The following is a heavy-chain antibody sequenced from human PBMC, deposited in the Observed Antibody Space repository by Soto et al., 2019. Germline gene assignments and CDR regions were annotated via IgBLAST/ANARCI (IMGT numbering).Heavy chain of an antibody. Sequence: ASVKVSCKTSGYTFTSYGVTWVRQAPGQGLEWMGWIRAYNGNTNYVQNLKDRVAMTTDPSTRTAYMELKSPKSDDSAVYFCARVFGDSDFRAVDYWGQGTLVTVSS. CDR1: GYTFTSYG. CDR3: ARVFGDSDFRAVDY. J-gene: IGHJ4*02. V-gene: IGHV1-18*04. CDR2: IRAYNGNT. D-gene: IGHD2-21*01.